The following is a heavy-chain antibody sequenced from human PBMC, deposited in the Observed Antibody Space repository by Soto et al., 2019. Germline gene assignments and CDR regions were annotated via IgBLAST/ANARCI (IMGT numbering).Heavy chain of an antibody. Sequence: SETLSLTCTVSGGSISSSSYYWGWIRQPPGKGLEWIGSIYYSGSTYYNPSLKSRVTISVDTSKNQFSLKLSSVTAADTAVYYCARHEWDPDYAILTGPEGDAFDIWGQGTMVT. D-gene: IGHD3-9*01. CDR1: GGSISSSSYY. J-gene: IGHJ3*02. CDR2: IYYSGST. CDR3: ARHEWDPDYAILTGPEGDAFDI. V-gene: IGHV4-39*01.